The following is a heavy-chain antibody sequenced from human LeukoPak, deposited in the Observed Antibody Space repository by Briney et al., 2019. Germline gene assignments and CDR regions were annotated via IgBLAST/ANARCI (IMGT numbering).Heavy chain of an antibody. CDR3: AKTPDYYGSGSSSYIDC. D-gene: IGHD3-10*01. CDR1: GFTFSSYA. J-gene: IGHJ4*02. CDR2: ISGSGGGT. Sequence: GGSLRLSCAASGFTFSSYAMSWVRQAPGKGLEWVSAISGSGGGTYYANPVKGRFTISRDNSRDTLYLQMNSLRAEDTALYFCAKTPDYYGSGSSSYIDCWGRGTLVSVSS. V-gene: IGHV3-23*01.